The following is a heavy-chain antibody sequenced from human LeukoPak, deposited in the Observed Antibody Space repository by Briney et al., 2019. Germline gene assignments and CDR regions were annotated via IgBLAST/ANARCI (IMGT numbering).Heavy chain of an antibody. CDR3: ANNPYYYDSSGYHSGNPTIQH. V-gene: IGHV3-23*01. CDR2: ISGSGGST. J-gene: IGHJ1*01. CDR1: GFTFSNYA. D-gene: IGHD3-22*01. Sequence: PGGSLRLSCAASGFTFSNYAMSWVRQAPGKGLEWVSAISGSGGSTYYADSVKGRFTISRDNSKNTLYLQMNSLRAEDTAVYYCANNPYYYDSSGYHSGNPTIQHWGQGTLVTASS.